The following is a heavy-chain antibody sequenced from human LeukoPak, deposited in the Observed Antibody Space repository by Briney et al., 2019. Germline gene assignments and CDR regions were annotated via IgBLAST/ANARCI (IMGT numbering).Heavy chain of an antibody. J-gene: IGHJ4*02. V-gene: IGHV3-30*15. D-gene: IGHD3-9*01. Sequence: GRSPRLSCVASGFAFNTQAMHWVRQAPGKGLEWLAVMSLDGSSIYYADSVRGRFTISRDNSKNTLFLQMSSLRVEDTAVYYCARDRGKLRYLDLWGQGTLLTVSS. CDR2: MSLDGSSI. CDR3: ARDRGKLRYLDL. CDR1: GFAFNTQA.